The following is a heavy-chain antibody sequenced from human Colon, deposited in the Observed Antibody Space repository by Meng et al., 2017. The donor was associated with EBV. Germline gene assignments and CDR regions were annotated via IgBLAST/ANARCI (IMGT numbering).Heavy chain of an antibody. CDR1: GGSSGRRGRW. CDR2: VYYGGGT. D-gene: IGHD3-22*01. V-gene: IGHV4-39*06. Sequence: RLRGGGWGPGEGGPSACRCVGGSVAGGSSGRRGRWWEWIRQAPGKGLEWVGSVYYGGGTFYSPSLESRVTISIDTSKNQFSLKLNSGTAADTAIYYCARRSFYFDNSGSGYFFDSWGQGTLVTVSS. J-gene: IGHJ4*02. CDR3: ARRSFYFDNSGSGYFFDS.